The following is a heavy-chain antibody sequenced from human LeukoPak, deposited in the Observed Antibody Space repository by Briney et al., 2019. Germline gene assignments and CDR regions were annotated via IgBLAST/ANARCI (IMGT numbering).Heavy chain of an antibody. Sequence: EASVKVSCKASGGTFSSYAISWVRQAPGQGLEWMGWINPNSGGTNYAQKFQGRVTMTRDTSISTAYMELSRLRSDDTAVYYCARATDIVVVPAANFDYWGQGTLVTVSS. D-gene: IGHD2-2*01. J-gene: IGHJ4*02. CDR1: GGTFSSYA. CDR2: INPNSGGT. CDR3: ARATDIVVVPAANFDY. V-gene: IGHV1-2*02.